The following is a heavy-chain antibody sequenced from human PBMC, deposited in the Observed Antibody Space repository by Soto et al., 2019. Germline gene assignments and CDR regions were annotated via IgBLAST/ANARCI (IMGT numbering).Heavy chain of an antibody. D-gene: IGHD6-6*01. CDR2: ISNDGNRK. CDR1: GFSFSSYG. CDR3: ARTVSSSSRYYYYYGMDV. J-gene: IGHJ6*02. V-gene: IGHV3-30*03. Sequence: GGSLRLSCAASGFSFSSYGMHWVRQAPGRGLEWVTVISNDGNRKYYGESVKGRFSVSRDNDKDTLYLQMNSLRAEDTAVYYCARTVSSSSRYYYYYGMDVWGQGTTVTVSS.